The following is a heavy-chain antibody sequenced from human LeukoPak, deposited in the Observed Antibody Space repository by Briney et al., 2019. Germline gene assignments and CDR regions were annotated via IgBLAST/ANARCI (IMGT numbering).Heavy chain of an antibody. CDR3: ATGALPVAFLELIRPGTYFSNYMGA. Sequence: TGGSLRLSCDASGFTFTTYPMHWVRQAPGKGLEWLTLISPDGSNKDVADSVKGRFTVSRDNSNNTLFLQMTSLTTEDTAMYYCATGALPVAFLELIRPGTYFSNYMGAWGKGPMVIVSS. J-gene: IGHJ6*03. CDR2: ISPDGSNK. V-gene: IGHV3-30*04. D-gene: IGHD3-3*02. CDR1: GFTFTTYP.